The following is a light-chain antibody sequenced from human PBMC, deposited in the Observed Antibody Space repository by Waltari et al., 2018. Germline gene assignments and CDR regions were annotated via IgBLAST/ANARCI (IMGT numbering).Light chain of an antibody. CDR3: QQYHGWPLIT. J-gene: IGKJ5*01. CDR2: GAS. V-gene: IGKV3-15*01. Sequence: ETVMTQPATLSVSPGESVTLSCRASQSVSSKLAWYQQKRGQAPRLLIYGASTRVSDVPDRFSGSGSGTEFILTISSLRSEDLAVYFCQQYHGWPLITFGQGTRQEIK. CDR1: QSVSSK.